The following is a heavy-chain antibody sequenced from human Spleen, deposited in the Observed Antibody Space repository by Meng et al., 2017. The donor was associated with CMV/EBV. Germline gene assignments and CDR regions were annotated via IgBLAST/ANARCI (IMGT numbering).Heavy chain of an antibody. CDR3: ARGGVVPAV. CDR1: GFTFSTYT. CDR2: ISSSSSYI. V-gene: IGHV3-21*01. Sequence: GESLKISCAGSGFTFSTYTMTWLRQAPGKGLEWVSSISSSSSYIYYADSVRGRFTISRDNAKNSLYLQMNSLRAEDTAVYYCARGGVVPAVWGQGTLVTVSS. J-gene: IGHJ4*02. D-gene: IGHD2-2*01.